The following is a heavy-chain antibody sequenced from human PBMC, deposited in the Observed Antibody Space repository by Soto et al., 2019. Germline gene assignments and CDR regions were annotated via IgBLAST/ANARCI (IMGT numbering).Heavy chain of an antibody. J-gene: IGHJ4*02. CDR1: GLTFSSYS. D-gene: IGHD4-4*01. V-gene: IGHV3-48*01. CDR2: ISSSSSTI. CDR3: ARGAYSNYGYAYYFDY. Sequence: GGSLRLSCAASGLTFSSYSMNWVRQAPGKGLEWVSYISSSSSTIYYADSVKGRFTISRDNAKNSLYLQMNSLRAEDTAVYYCARGAYSNYGYAYYFDYWGQGTLVTVSS.